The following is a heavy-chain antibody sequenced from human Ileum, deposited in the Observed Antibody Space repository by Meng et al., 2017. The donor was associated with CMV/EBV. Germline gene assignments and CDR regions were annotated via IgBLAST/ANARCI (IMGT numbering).Heavy chain of an antibody. CDR3: TTDLPRSSGYSNDY. CDR1: GFIFSDAW. Sequence: GGSLRLSCAASGFIFSDAWMNWVRQAPGKGQEWVGLFRRKSDGGTTDYAASVKGRFTMSRDDSKNMLYLHMNSLETDDTAVYYCTTDLPRSSGYSNDYWGQGTLVTVSS. D-gene: IGHD3-22*01. CDR2: FRRKSDGGTT. V-gene: IGHV3-15*01. J-gene: IGHJ4*02.